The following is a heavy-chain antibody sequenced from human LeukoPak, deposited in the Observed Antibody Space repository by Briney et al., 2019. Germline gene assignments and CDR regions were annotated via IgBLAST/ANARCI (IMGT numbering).Heavy chain of an antibody. Sequence: SETLSLTCTVSGGSISSYYWSWIRQPPGKGLEWIGYIYYSGYTDYNPSLKSRVTMSVDTSKNQFSLKLSSVTAADTAVYYCATTTVTLYYYGMDVWGQGTTVTVSS. CDR1: GGSISSYY. CDR2: IYYSGYT. J-gene: IGHJ6*02. V-gene: IGHV4-59*12. CDR3: ATTTVTLYYYGMDV. D-gene: IGHD4-17*01.